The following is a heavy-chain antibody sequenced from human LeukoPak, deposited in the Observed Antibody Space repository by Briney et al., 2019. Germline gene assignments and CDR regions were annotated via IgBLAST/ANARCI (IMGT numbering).Heavy chain of an antibody. D-gene: IGHD2-15*01. CDR1: GGSISSYY. Sequence: SETLSLTCTVSGGSISSYYWSWIRQPAGKGLEWIGRIYTSGSTNYNPSHKSRVTMSVDTSKNQFSLKPSSVTAADTAVYYCARAYCSGGSCYAYYFDYWGQGTLVTVSS. CDR3: ARAYCSGGSCYAYYFDY. CDR2: IYTSGST. V-gene: IGHV4-4*07. J-gene: IGHJ4*02.